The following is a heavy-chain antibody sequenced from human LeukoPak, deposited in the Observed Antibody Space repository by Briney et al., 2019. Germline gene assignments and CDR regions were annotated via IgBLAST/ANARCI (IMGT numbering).Heavy chain of an antibody. V-gene: IGHV1-2*02. CDR2: INPNSGGT. D-gene: IGHD1-14*01. J-gene: IGHJ3*02. CDR1: GYTFTGYY. CDR3: ARTRNRDDAFDI. Sequence: GASVTVSCKASGYTFTGYYMHWVRQAPGQGLEWMGWINPNSGGTNYAQKFQGRVTMTRDTSISTAYMELSRLRSDDTAVYYCARTRNRDDAFDIWGQGTMVTVSS.